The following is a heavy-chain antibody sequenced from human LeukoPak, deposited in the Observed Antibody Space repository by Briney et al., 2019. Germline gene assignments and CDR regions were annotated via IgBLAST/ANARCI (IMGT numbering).Heavy chain of an antibody. Sequence: ASVKVSCKASGGTFSSYAISWVRQAPGQGLEWMGGIIPIFGTANYAQKFQGRVTITADESTSTAYMELSSLRSEDTAVYYCARARNWNDRSAFDYWGQGTLVTVSS. J-gene: IGHJ4*02. CDR1: GGTFSSYA. V-gene: IGHV1-69*13. CDR2: IIPIFGTA. CDR3: ARARNWNDRSAFDY. D-gene: IGHD1-1*01.